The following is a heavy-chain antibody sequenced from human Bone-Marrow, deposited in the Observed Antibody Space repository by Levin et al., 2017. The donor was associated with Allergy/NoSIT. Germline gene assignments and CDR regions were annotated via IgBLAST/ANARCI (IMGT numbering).Heavy chain of an antibody. J-gene: IGHJ6*02. CDR2: IIPIFGTA. V-gene: IGHV1-69*13. D-gene: IGHD7-27*01. CDR1: GGTFSSYA. Sequence: SVKVSCKASGGTFSSYAISWVRQAPGQGLEWMGGIIPIFGTANYAQKFQGRVTITADESTSTAYMELSSLRSEDTAVYYCARGRGKLGESYYYYYGMDVWGQGTTVTVSS. CDR3: ARGRGKLGESYYYYYGMDV.